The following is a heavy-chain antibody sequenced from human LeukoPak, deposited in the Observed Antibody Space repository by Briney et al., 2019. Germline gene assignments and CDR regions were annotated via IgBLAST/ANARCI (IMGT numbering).Heavy chain of an antibody. J-gene: IGHJ4*02. CDR3: ARVAKERVGGVYYFDY. D-gene: IGHD1-1*01. CDR1: GFTFSDYD. V-gene: IGHV3-13*01. Sequence: GGSLRLSCAASGFTFSDYDMHWVRQATEKGLEWVSAIGTAGDTYYTGSVKGRFTISRENAKNSLYLQMNSLRAGDTAVYYCARVAKERVGGVYYFDYWGQGTLVTVSS. CDR2: IGTAGDT.